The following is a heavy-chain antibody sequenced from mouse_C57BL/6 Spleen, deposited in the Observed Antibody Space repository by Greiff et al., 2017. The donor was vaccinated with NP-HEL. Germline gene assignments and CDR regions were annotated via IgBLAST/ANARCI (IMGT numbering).Heavy chain of an antibody. CDR2: IDPEDGEN. Sequence: EVQLQQSGAELVKPGASVKLSCTASGFNIKDYYMHWVKQRTEQGLEWIGRIDPEDGENKYAPKFQGKAPKTADTSSNTSYLQLSSLTSEDTAVYYCARSMVTYFDYWGQGTTLTVSS. CDR1: GFNIKDYY. V-gene: IGHV14-2*01. CDR3: ARSMVTYFDY. J-gene: IGHJ2*01. D-gene: IGHD2-3*01.